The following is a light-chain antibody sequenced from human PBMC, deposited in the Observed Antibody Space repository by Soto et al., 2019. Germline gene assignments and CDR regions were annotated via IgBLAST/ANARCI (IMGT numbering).Light chain of an antibody. CDR3: QQYNSYSWT. J-gene: IGKJ1*01. V-gene: IGKV1-5*01. Sequence: DIQMTQSPSTLSASVGDRVTITCRASQGISSWLAWYQQKPGKAPKLLIYDASSLESGVPSRFSGSGSGTEFTLTISSLQPDDFATYYCQQYNSYSWTFGQGTKVDIK. CDR1: QGISSW. CDR2: DAS.